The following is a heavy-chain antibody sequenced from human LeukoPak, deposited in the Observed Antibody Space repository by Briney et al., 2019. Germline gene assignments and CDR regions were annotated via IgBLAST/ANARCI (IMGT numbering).Heavy chain of an antibody. Sequence: SETLSLTCTVSGGSISSSSYYWGWIRQSPGKGLEWIGSIYYSGSTYYNPSLKSRVTISVDTSKNQFSLKLSSVTAADTAVYYCARPYYYGSGSYYNTKNWLDPWGQGTLVTVSS. J-gene: IGHJ5*02. CDR1: GGSISSSSYY. D-gene: IGHD3-10*01. CDR2: IYYSGST. V-gene: IGHV4-39*01. CDR3: ARPYYYGSGSYYNTKNWLDP.